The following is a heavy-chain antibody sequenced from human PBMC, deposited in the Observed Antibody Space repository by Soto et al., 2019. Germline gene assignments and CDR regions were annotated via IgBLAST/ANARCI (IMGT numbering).Heavy chain of an antibody. D-gene: IGHD1-1*01. CDR3: AAAYNSGKSMDV. Sequence: GESLKISCKGSGYSFTYYWIAWVRQMPGKGLEWMGIIYPGDSDTRYSPSFQGQVTISADKPISTAHLQWSSLKASDTTVYYCAAAYNSGKSMDVWGQGTTVTVSS. CDR2: IYPGDSDT. J-gene: IGHJ6*02. CDR1: GYSFTYYW. V-gene: IGHV5-51*04.